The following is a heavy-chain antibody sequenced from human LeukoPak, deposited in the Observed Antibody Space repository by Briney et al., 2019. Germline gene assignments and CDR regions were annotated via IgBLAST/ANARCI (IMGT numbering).Heavy chain of an antibody. CDR2: INPNRGGT. V-gene: IGHV1-2*02. Sequence: GASVKVSCKASGYTFTGYYMHWVRQAPGQGLEWMGWINPNRGGTNYAQKSQGRVTMSRDTSISTAYMELSRLRSDDTAVYYCARVARDYGDSSRIDYWGQGTLVTVSS. CDR1: GYTFTGYY. CDR3: ARVARDYGDSSRIDY. D-gene: IGHD4-17*01. J-gene: IGHJ4*02.